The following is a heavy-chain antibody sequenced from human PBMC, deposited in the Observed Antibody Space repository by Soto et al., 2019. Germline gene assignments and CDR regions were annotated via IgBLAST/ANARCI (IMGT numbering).Heavy chain of an antibody. J-gene: IGHJ6*02. D-gene: IGHD5-12*01. CDR3: ARQAAYSGYDYSYHYGMDV. CDR1: CYTFAAYW. V-gene: IGHV5-51*01. CDR2: IYTGDSDT. Sequence: GESLKISCKGFCYTFAAYWIGCVRQMPGKGLEWMGIIYTGDSDTRYSPSFQGQFTISADKSISTAYLQWSSLKASDTAMHYCARQAAYSGYDYSYHYGMDVWAQGTTVTVSS.